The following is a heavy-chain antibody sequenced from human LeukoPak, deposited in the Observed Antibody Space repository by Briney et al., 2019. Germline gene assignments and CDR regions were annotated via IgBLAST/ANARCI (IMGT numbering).Heavy chain of an antibody. CDR2: IYTSGST. V-gene: IGHV4-4*07. J-gene: IGHJ4*02. CDR1: GGSISNYY. Sequence: SETLSLTCTVSGGSISNYYWSWVRQPAGKGLEWIGRIYTSGSTDYNPSLKSRVTMSVDTSKNHFSLRLTSVTAADTAVYYWARGPPPDFDYWGQGTLVTVSS. CDR3: ARGPPPDFDY.